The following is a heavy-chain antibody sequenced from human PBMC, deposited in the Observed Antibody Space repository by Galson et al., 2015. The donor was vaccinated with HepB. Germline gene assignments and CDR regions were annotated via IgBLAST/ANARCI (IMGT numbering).Heavy chain of an antibody. V-gene: IGHV1-2*04. J-gene: IGHJ6*02. CDR2: INPNSGGT. CDR3: ARGGAVAGTFYYYYGMDV. D-gene: IGHD6-19*01. Sequence: SVKVSCKASGYTFTGYSMNWVRQAPGQGLEWMGWINPNSGGTNYAQKFQGWVTMTRDTSISTAYMELSRLRSDDTAVYYCARGGAVAGTFYYYYGMDVWGQGTTVTVSS. CDR1: GYTFTGYS.